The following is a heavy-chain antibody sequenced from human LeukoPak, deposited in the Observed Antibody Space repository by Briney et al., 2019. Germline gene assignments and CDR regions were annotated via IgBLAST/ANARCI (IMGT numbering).Heavy chain of an antibody. D-gene: IGHD4-17*01. V-gene: IGHV3-21*01. Sequence: GGSLRLSCAASGSTFSSYSMNWVRQAPGKGLEWVSSISSSISYIYYADSVKGRFTISRDNSKNTLYLQMNSLRAEDTAVYYCANSQGYGDYVDAFDIWGQGTMVTVSS. CDR2: ISSSISYI. CDR3: ANSQGYGDYVDAFDI. J-gene: IGHJ3*02. CDR1: GSTFSSYS.